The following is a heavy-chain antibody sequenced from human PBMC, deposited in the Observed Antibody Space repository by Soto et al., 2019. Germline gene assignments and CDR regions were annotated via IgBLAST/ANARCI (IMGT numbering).Heavy chain of an antibody. CDR3: ARWRYGDY. Sequence: QVHLVQSGAEVKKPGASVKVSCKASGYTFTSYGITWVRQAPGQGLEWMGWISAHNGNTDYAQKLQGRVIVSRDTSTRTAYVALRSLRSDDTAVYYCARWRYGDYWGQGALVTVSS. CDR1: GYTFTSYG. J-gene: IGHJ4*02. V-gene: IGHV1-18*01. CDR2: ISAHNGNT. D-gene: IGHD1-1*01.